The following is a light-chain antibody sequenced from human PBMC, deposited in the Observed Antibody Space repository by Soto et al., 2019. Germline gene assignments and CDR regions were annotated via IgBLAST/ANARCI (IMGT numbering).Light chain of an antibody. V-gene: IGKV3-20*01. CDR2: GAS. CDR1: QSVTSDY. Sequence: VVTQSPGTLSLSPGERATLSCRASQSVTSDYLAWYQQKPGQSPRLLMSGASRRATGVPDRFSGSGSGTDVTLTISRLEPEDFAVYYCQHYGHALWAFGQGTKVEIK. J-gene: IGKJ1*01. CDR3: QHYGHALWA.